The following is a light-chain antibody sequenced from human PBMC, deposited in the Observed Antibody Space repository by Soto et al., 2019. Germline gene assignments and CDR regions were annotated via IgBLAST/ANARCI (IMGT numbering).Light chain of an antibody. J-gene: IGLJ2*01. CDR2: EVS. V-gene: IGLV2-14*01. CDR3: SSERSRSTVV. CDR1: SSDVGGYNY. Sequence: QSVLTQPASVSGSPGQSITISCTGTSSDVGGYNYVSWYQQHPGKAPKLMIYEVSNRPSGVSNRFSGSKSGNTASLTISGLQAEDEGDYYCSSERSRSTVVFGGGTNLTVL.